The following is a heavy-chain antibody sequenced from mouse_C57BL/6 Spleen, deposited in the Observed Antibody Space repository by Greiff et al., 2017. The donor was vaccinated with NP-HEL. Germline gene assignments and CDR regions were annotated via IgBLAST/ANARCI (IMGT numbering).Heavy chain of an antibody. CDR3: ARSRTKVVATHFDY. V-gene: IGHV1-26*01. J-gene: IGHJ2*01. Sequence: VQLQQSGPELVKPGASVKISCKASGYTFTDYYMNWVKQSPGQGLEWIGDIYPNNGGTSYNQKFKGKATLTVDKSSSTAYMELRSMTSEDSAVXYCARSRTKVVATHFDYWGQGTTLTVSS. D-gene: IGHD1-1*01. CDR2: IYPNNGGT. CDR1: GYTFTDYY.